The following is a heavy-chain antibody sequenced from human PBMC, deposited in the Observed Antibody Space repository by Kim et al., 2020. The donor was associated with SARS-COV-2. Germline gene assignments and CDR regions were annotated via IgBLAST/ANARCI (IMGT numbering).Heavy chain of an antibody. D-gene: IGHD3-10*01. CDR3: ASSYYGSGSYYNLFASYYGMDV. V-gene: IGHV1-2*02. CDR1: GYTFTGYY. Sequence: ASVKVSCKASGYTFTGYYMHWVRQAPGQGLEWMGWINPNSGGTNYAQKFQGRVTMTRDTSISTAYMELSRLRSDDTAVYYCASSYYGSGSYYNLFASYYGMDVWGQGTTVTVSS. CDR2: INPNSGGT. J-gene: IGHJ6*02.